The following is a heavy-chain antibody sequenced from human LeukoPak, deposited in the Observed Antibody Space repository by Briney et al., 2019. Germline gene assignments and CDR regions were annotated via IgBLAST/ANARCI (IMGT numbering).Heavy chain of an antibody. Sequence: NPSETLSLTCTVSRGSISSGDYYWSWIRQPPGKGLEWIGYISYSGNTYYKPSLKSRVTISKDMSKNQFSLKLSSVTAADTAVYYCARDLGYYDGSGSLDYRGQGTLVTVSS. V-gene: IGHV4-30-4*01. J-gene: IGHJ4*02. CDR1: RGSISSGDYY. CDR3: ARDLGYYDGSGSLDY. D-gene: IGHD3-22*01. CDR2: ISYSGNT.